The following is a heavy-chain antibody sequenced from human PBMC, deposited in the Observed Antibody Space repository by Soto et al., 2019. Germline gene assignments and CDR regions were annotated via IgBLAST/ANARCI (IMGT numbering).Heavy chain of an antibody. CDR1: GFTFDDYA. Sequence: EVQLVESGGGLVQPGRSLRLSCAASGFTFDDYAMHWVRQGPGRGLEWVSGISWNSGDIAYADSVKGRFTISRDNAKNYLYLQMNSLRAEDTALYYCAKGSDNSGDVFDYWGQGTLVTVS. D-gene: IGHD3-22*01. V-gene: IGHV3-9*01. CDR2: ISWNSGDI. J-gene: IGHJ4*02. CDR3: AKGSDNSGDVFDY.